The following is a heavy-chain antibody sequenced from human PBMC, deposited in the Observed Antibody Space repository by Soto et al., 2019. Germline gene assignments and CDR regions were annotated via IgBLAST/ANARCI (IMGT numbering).Heavy chain of an antibody. CDR2: ISAYNGNT. J-gene: IGHJ3*02. V-gene: IGHV1-18*01. CDR3: ARDHDCSGGSCYIAFDI. D-gene: IGHD2-15*01. CDR1: GYTFTSYG. Sequence: ASVKVSCKASGYTFTSYGISWVRQAPGQGLEWMGWISAYNGNTNYAQKLQGRVTMTTDTSTSTAYMELRSLRSDDTAVYYCARDHDCSGGSCYIAFDIWGQGTMVTVSS.